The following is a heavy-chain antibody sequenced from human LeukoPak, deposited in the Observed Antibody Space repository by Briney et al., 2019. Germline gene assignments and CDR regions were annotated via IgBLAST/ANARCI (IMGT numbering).Heavy chain of an antibody. CDR1: CYSISSGYY. CDR3: ARVEPPNWFDP. D-gene: IGHD5-24*01. Sequence: SETLSLTCAVSCYSISSGYYWGWIRQPPGKGLEWIGSIYHSGSTYYNPSLKSRVTISVDTSKNQFSLKLSSVTAADTAVYYCARVEPPNWFDPWGQGTLVTVSS. V-gene: IGHV4-38-2*01. CDR2: IYHSGST. J-gene: IGHJ5*02.